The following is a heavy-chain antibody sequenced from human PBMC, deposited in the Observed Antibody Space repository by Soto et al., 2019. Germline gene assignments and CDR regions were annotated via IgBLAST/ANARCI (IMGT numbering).Heavy chain of an antibody. CDR1: GFTFSSYS. V-gene: IGHV3-21*01. D-gene: IGHD3-22*01. CDR3: ASGGVYYDSRDY. CDR2: ISSSSSYI. Sequence: PGGSLRLSCAASGFTFSSYSMNWVRQAPGEGLEWVSSISSSSSYIYYADSVKGRFTISRDNAKNSLYLQMNSLRAEDTAVYYCASGGVYYDSRDYWGQGTLVTVSS. J-gene: IGHJ4*02.